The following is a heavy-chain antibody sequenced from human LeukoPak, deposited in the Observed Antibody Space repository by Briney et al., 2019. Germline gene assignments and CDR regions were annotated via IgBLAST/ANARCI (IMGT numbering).Heavy chain of an antibody. CDR1: GYTFTEYY. Sequence: ASVKVSCKPSGYTFTEYYIHWVRQAPGQGVEWMGWVNTNPNSADTNYAQNLQGRVTMTRDTSINTAYMELTTLTSDDTAVYYCAREDSNRCFDYWGQGTLVTVSS. CDR3: AREDSNRCFDY. D-gene: IGHD1-14*01. CDR2: VNTNPNSADT. J-gene: IGHJ4*02. V-gene: IGHV1-2*02.